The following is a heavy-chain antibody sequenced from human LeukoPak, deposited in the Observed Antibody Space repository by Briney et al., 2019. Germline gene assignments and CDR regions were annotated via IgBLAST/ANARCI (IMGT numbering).Heavy chain of an antibody. J-gene: IGHJ4*02. D-gene: IGHD1-1*01. CDR2: ISYTGST. V-gene: IGHV4-31*03. Sequence: PSETLSLTCTVSGGSLNSGGYYRSWIRQHPGKGLEWIAYISYTGSTYHNPSLKRRVAMSLDASQNQFSLKLSSVTAADSAVYYCARLGTSVSPDFHHWGQGTLVTVSS. CDR3: ARLGTSVSPDFHH. CDR1: GGSLNSGGYY.